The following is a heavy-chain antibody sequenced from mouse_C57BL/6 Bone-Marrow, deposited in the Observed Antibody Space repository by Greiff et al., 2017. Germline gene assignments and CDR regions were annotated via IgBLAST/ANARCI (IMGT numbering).Heavy chain of an antibody. J-gene: IGHJ4*01. CDR2: IYPGNGDT. Sequence: QVQLQQSGAELVRPGASVKMSCKASGYTFTSYNMHWVKQTPRQGLEWIGAIYPGNGDTSYKQKFKGKATLAVDKSSSTAYMQLSSLTSEDSAFSFCARCSYDGYYVYYAMDYWGQGTSVTVAS. D-gene: IGHD2-3*01. CDR3: ARCSYDGYYVYYAMDY. CDR1: GYTFTSYN. V-gene: IGHV1-12*01.